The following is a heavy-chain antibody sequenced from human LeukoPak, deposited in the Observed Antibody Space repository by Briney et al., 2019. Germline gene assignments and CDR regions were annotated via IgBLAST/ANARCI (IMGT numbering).Heavy chain of an antibody. CDR1: GYIFTSYG. CDR3: ARRVIVVVPASRFWFDP. CDR2: VSTYDGHT. D-gene: IGHD2-2*01. J-gene: IGHJ5*02. V-gene: IGHV1-18*01. Sequence: ASVKVSCKASGYIFTSYGISWVRQAPGQGLEWMGWVSTYDGHTNYAQKFQGRVTITADESTSTAYMELSSLRSEDTAVYYCARRVIVVVPASRFWFDPWGQGTLVTVSS.